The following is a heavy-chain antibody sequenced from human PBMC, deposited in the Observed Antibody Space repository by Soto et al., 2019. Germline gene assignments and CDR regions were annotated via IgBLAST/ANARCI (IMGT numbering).Heavy chain of an antibody. D-gene: IGHD6-6*01. CDR2: IIPILGIA. J-gene: IGHJ3*02. CDR3: ARNTDYSSSPLEAFDI. V-gene: IGHV1-69*02. Sequence: GASVKVSCKASGGTFSSYTISWVRQAPGQGLEWLGRIIPILGIANYAQKFQGRVTITADKSTSTAYMELSSLRSEDTAVYYCARNTDYSSSPLEAFDIWGKGTIVNVSS. CDR1: GGTFSSYT.